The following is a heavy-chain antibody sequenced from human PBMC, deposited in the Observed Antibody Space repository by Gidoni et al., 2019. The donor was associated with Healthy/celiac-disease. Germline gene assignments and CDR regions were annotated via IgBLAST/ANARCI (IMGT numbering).Heavy chain of an antibody. Sequence: QVQLQQWGAGLLQPSETLSLTCAVYGGSFSGYYWSWIRQPPGKGLEWIGEINHSGSTNYNPSLKSRVTISVDTSKNQFSLKLSSVTAADTAVYYCARGWLRADTAMAGRQEWGQGTLVTVSS. D-gene: IGHD5-18*01. CDR1: GGSFSGYY. CDR2: INHSGST. V-gene: IGHV4-34*01. J-gene: IGHJ4*02. CDR3: ARGWLRADTAMAGRQE.